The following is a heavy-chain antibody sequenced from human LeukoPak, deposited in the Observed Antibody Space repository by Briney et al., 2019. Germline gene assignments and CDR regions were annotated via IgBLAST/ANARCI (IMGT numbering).Heavy chain of an antibody. Sequence: SETLSLTRAVYGGSFSGYYWSWIRQPPGKGLEWIGEINHSGSTNYNPSLKSRVTISVDTSKNQFSLKLSSVTAADTAVYYCARGGGSGWYHYYYGMDVWGKGTTVTVSS. CDR2: INHSGST. CDR3: ARGGGSGWYHYYYGMDV. J-gene: IGHJ6*04. D-gene: IGHD6-19*01. CDR1: GGSFSGYY. V-gene: IGHV4-34*01.